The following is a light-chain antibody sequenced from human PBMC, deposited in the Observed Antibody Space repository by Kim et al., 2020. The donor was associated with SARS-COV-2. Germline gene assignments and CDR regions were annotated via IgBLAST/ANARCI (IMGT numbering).Light chain of an antibody. CDR1: QSLVSY. CDR3: QQRRSWPIT. J-gene: IGKJ5*01. V-gene: IGKV3-11*01. Sequence: LSPGERATPSCRASQSLVSYLAWYQQKPGQVPRLLIYDASNRAAGIPGRFSGSGSGTDFTLTISTLEPEDFAVYYCQQRRSWPITFGQGTRLEIK. CDR2: DAS.